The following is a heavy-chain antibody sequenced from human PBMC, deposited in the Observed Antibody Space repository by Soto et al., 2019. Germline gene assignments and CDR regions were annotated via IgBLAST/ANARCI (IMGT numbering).Heavy chain of an antibody. CDR2: ISWDGEK. Sequence: QITLKESGPTLVKPTQTLTLTCTFSGFSLNTRGVGVGWIRQPPGKALEWLALISWDGEKRYRPSLKSRLTITKATSENQVVLTMTNMDPVDTATYYCAHRRGDLLTGPYCFDYWGQGTLVTVSS. CDR3: AHRRGDLLTGPYCFDY. CDR1: GFSLNTRGVG. J-gene: IGHJ4*02. V-gene: IGHV2-5*02. D-gene: IGHD3-9*01.